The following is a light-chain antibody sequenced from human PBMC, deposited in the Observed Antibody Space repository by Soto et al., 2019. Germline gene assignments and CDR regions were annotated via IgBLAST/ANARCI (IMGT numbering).Light chain of an antibody. Sequence: DIQMTQSPSSLSASVGDRVTITCRASQSISSYLNWYQQKPGKAPKLLIYAASSSQSGVPSRFSGSGSGTDFSLTISSLQPEEFATEYGHHCYSTRWTFGQGTKVEIE. CDR3: HHCYSTRWT. CDR1: QSISSY. V-gene: IGKV1-39*01. J-gene: IGKJ1*01. CDR2: AAS.